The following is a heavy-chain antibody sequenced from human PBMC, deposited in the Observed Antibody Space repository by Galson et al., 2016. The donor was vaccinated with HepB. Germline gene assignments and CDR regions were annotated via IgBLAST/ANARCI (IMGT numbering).Heavy chain of an antibody. CDR3: TTYVMDV. J-gene: IGHJ6*02. Sequence: SLRLSCAASGLTFSSYAMSWVRQAPGKGLEWVGRIKSKSDGGTTHYGAPVKGRFTISRNDSKNTLYLQMNSLKTEDTAVYYCTTYVMDVWGQGTTVTVSS. CDR1: GLTFSSYA. V-gene: IGHV3-15*06. CDR2: IKSKSDGGTT. D-gene: IGHD3-10*02.